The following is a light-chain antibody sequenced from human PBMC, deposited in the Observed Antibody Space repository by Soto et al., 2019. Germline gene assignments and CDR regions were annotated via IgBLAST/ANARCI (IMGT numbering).Light chain of an antibody. CDR3: KQYYSYPPCT. Sequence: AIRMTQSPSSFSASTGDRVTITCRPNQGISSYLAWYQQKPGKEPRLLIYPASTLQSAVPSRFSGSGCGTDFTVTISLLQSEGVATYYGKQYYSYPPCTFGQGTKMEIK. CDR2: PAS. V-gene: IGKV1-8*01. J-gene: IGKJ1*01. CDR1: QGISSY.